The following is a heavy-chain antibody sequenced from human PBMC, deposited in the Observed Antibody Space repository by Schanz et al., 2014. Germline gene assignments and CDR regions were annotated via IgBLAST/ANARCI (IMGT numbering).Heavy chain of an antibody. D-gene: IGHD5-12*01. CDR2: ISSSSIYT. CDR3: AREGEWGYDPPRH. V-gene: IGHV3-11*06. CDR1: GFTFSDYY. Sequence: QVQLEESGGGLVTPGGSLRLSCVVSGFTFSDYYMSWIRQAPGKGLEWVSYISSSSIYTNYADSVKGRFTISRDNAKNSLYLQMNILRAEDTAVYYCAREGEWGYDPPRHWGQGTLVTVSS. J-gene: IGHJ4*02.